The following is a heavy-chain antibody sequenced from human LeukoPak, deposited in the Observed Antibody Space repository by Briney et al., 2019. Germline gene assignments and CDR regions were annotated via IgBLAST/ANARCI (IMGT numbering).Heavy chain of an antibody. J-gene: IGHJ4*02. CDR1: GFTFSNFA. V-gene: IGHV3-23*01. D-gene: IGHD1-26*01. Sequence: GGSLRLSCAASGFTFSNFAMSWLRQAPGKGLEWVSSITGSGGTTYYGESVTGRVTISRDNPKNTMYLQMHSLRVEDTAIYYCAKCIVGATAPFDYWGQGTLVTVSS. CDR2: ITGSGGTT. CDR3: AKCIVGATAPFDY.